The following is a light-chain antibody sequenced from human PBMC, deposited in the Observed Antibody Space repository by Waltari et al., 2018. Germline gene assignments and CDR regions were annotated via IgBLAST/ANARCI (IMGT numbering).Light chain of an antibody. CDR3: QQYNTYSP. CDR2: KAS. CDR1: QSINTW. V-gene: IGKV1-5*03. Sequence: DIQMTQSPSTLSASVGDRVTIACRASQSINTWLAWYQQKPGKAPKLLIYKASSLESGVPSRFSGSGSGTEFTLTISGLQPDDFATYYCQQYNTYSPFGQGTKVEIK. J-gene: IGKJ2*01.